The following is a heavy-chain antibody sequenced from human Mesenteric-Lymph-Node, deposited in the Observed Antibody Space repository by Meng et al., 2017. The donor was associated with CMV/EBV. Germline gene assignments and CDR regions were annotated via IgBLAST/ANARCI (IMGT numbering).Heavy chain of an antibody. Sequence: LRLSCAASGFTFSSYAMSWVRQAPGKGLEWVSVIYSGSSSTYYADSVKGRFTISRDNSKNTLYLQMNSLRAEDTAVYYCAKDASPDYWGQGTLVTVSS. CDR2: IYSGSSST. CDR3: AKDASPDY. CDR1: GFTFSSYA. V-gene: IGHV3-23*03. J-gene: IGHJ4*02.